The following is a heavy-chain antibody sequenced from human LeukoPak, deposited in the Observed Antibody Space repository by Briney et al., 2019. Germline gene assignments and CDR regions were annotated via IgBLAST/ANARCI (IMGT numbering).Heavy chain of an antibody. J-gene: IGHJ3*02. CDR1: GVSISAYY. CDR3: ARGADDYGGNSVAFDI. D-gene: IGHD4-23*01. V-gene: IGHV4-4*07. CDR2: IYTSGIT. Sequence: SETLSLTCTVSGVSISAYYWTWIRQPAGKGLEWIGRIYTSGITNYNPSLESRLTMSLDTSKNQISLRLSSVTAADTAVYYCARGADDYGGNSVAFDIWGQGTMVTVSS.